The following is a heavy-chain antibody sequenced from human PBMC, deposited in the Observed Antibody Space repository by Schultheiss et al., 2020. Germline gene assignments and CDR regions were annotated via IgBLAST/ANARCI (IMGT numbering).Heavy chain of an antibody. Sequence: GGSLRLSCSASGFTFSSYAMHWVRQAPEKGLEYVSAISSNGGSTYYADSVKGRFTISRDNSKNTLYLQMSSLRAEDTAVYYCVKVASSSSWGYYYYYYYMDVWGKGTTVTVSS. CDR2: ISSNGGST. V-gene: IGHV3-64D*06. CDR1: GFTFSSYA. J-gene: IGHJ6*03. CDR3: VKVASSSSWGYYYYYYYMDV. D-gene: IGHD6-6*01.